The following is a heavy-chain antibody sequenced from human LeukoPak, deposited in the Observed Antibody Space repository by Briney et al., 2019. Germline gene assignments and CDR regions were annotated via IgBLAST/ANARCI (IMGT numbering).Heavy chain of an antibody. CDR1: GGSISSGSYY. CDR3: ARAKAYCSSTSCFEYFQH. V-gene: IGHV4-61*02. Sequence: SETLSLTCTVSGGSISSGSYYWSWIRQPAGKGLEWIGRIYTSGSTNYNPSLKSRVTISVDTSKNQFSLKLSSVTAADTAVYYCARAKAYCSSTSCFEYFQHWGQGTLVTVSS. D-gene: IGHD2-2*01. CDR2: IYTSGST. J-gene: IGHJ1*01.